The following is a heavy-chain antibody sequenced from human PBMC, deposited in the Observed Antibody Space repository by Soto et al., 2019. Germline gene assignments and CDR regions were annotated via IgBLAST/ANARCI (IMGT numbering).Heavy chain of an antibody. D-gene: IGHD3-9*01. CDR3: ARDLVLRYFDWLLYLGGSLDY. J-gene: IGHJ4*02. CDR1: GFTFSSYS. CDR2: ISSSSSYI. Sequence: GGSLRLSCAASGFTFSSYSMNWVRQAPGKGLEWVSSISSSSSYIYYADSVKGRFTISRDNAKNSLYLQMNSLRAEDTAVYYCARDLVLRYFDWLLYLGGSLDYWGQGTLVTVSS. V-gene: IGHV3-21*01.